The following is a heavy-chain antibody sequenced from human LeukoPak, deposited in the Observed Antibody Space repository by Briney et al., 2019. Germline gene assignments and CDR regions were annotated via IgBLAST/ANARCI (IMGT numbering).Heavy chain of an antibody. V-gene: IGHV3-13*01. Sequence: GGSLRLSCAASGFTFSSYDMHWVRQATGKGLEWVSAIGTAGDTYYPGSVKGRFTISRENAKNSLYLQMNSLRAEDTAVYYCARDNPYYDILTGSPVRGYYGMDVWGQGTTVTVSS. CDR2: IGTAGDT. CDR1: GFTFSSYD. D-gene: IGHD3-9*01. CDR3: ARDNPYYDILTGSPVRGYYGMDV. J-gene: IGHJ6*02.